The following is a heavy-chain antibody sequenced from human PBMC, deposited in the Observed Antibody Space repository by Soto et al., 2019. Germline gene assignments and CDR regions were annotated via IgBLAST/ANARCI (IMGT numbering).Heavy chain of an antibody. CDR2: ISGSGDTT. Sequence: GGSLRLSCAASGFTFSSYAMSWVRQAPGKGLEWVSAISGSGDTTYYADSVKGRFTISRDNSKNTLYLQMNSLRAEDTAVYYCAKDSGMGFPRATRYDYWGQGTLVTVSS. J-gene: IGHJ4*02. CDR1: GFTFSSYA. CDR3: AKDSGMGFPRATRYDY. D-gene: IGHD5-18*01. V-gene: IGHV3-23*01.